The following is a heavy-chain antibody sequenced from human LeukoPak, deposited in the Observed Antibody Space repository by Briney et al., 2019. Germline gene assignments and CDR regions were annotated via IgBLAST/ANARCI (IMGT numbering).Heavy chain of an antibody. V-gene: IGHV1-2*02. CDR3: ARDTGFPFFDF. Sequence: ASVKVSCKASGYTFTGYYLHWVRQAPGQGPEWMGKINTNSGVTDYAQNSQGRVTMTRDTSITTAYMELSRLTSDDTAVYYCARDTGFPFFDFWGQGTLVTVSS. CDR2: INTNSGVT. CDR1: GYTFTGYY. J-gene: IGHJ4*02.